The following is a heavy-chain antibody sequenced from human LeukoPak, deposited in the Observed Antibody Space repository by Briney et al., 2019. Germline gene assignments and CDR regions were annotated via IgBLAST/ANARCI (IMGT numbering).Heavy chain of an antibody. D-gene: IGHD6-6*01. CDR1: GFTFTNYA. CDR3: ARDSEYSSSSGIS. J-gene: IGHJ5*02. Sequence: GGSLRLSCAASGFTFTNYAMHWVSQAPGKGLEWVAVISYDGSNKYYADSVKGRFTISRDNSENTLYLQMNSLRPEDTAVYYCARDSEYSSSSGISWGQGTLVTVSS. V-gene: IGHV3-30-3*01. CDR2: ISYDGSNK.